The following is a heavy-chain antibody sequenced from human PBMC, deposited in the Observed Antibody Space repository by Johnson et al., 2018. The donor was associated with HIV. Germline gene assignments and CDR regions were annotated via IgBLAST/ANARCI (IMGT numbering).Heavy chain of an antibody. V-gene: IGHV3-20*04. CDR1: GFTVSSNY. Sequence: VQLVESGGGVVQPGGSLRLSCAASGFTVSSNYMSWVRQAPGKGLEWVSGINWNGGSTDYADSVKGRFTISRDNAKNSLFLQMNSLRAEDTALYSCARVGVDDAFDFWGQGTMVTVSS. CDR2: INWNGGST. J-gene: IGHJ3*01. D-gene: IGHD2-15*01. CDR3: ARVGVDDAFDF.